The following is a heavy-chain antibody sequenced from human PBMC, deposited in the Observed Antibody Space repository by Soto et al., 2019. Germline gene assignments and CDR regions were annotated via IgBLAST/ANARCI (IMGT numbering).Heavy chain of an antibody. Sequence: GGSLRLSCAASGFTFSSYGMHWVRQAPGKGLEWVAVIWYDGSNKYYADSVKGRFTISRDNSKNTLYLQMNSLRAEDTAVYYCARTLVGEFKEAGFDPWGQGTLVTVSS. CDR1: GFTFSSYG. J-gene: IGHJ5*02. V-gene: IGHV3-33*01. D-gene: IGHD3-16*01. CDR3: ARTLVGEFKEAGFDP. CDR2: IWYDGSNK.